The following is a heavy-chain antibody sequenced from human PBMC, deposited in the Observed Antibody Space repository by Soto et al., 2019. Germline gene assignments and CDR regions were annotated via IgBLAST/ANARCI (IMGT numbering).Heavy chain of an antibody. CDR1: GFIFRIYY. J-gene: IGHJ4*02. CDR3: AKLAPELSTSPRYVDA. CDR2: ISPTGVTT. Sequence: GGSLRLSGATSGFIFRIYYISWVRQAPWKGLEWVSGISPTGVTTYYADSVKGRFTISRDNSGHTLFLTLKSLRVDDTAIYYCAKLAPELSTSPRYVDAWGQRALVTVYS. V-gene: IGHV3-23*01. D-gene: IGHD1-7*01.